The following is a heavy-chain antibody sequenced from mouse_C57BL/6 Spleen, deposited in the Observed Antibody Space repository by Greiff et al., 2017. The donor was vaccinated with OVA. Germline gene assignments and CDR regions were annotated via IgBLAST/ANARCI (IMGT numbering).Heavy chain of an antibody. J-gene: IGHJ3*01. V-gene: IGHV5-16*01. Sequence: DVKLVESEGGLVQPGSSMKLSCTASGFTFSDYYMAWVRQVPEKGLEWVANINYDGSSTYYLDSSKSRFIISRDNAKNILYLQMSSLKSEDTATYYCAREGSYYSNYGCAYWGQGTLVTVSA. D-gene: IGHD2-5*01. CDR3: AREGSYYSNYGCAY. CDR1: GFTFSDYY. CDR2: INYDGSST.